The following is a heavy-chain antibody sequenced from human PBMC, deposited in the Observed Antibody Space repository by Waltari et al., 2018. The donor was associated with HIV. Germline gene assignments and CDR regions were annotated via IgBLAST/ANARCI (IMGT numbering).Heavy chain of an antibody. Sequence: EVQLVESGGGLIQPGGSLRLSCAASGLTVSSNYMSWVRQAPGKGLEWVALIYSDGSTYYADSVKGRFSISTDISKNTLYLQMNSLRVEDTAVYYCARDQYCSGASCYSSSWGQGTLVTVSS. D-gene: IGHD2-15*01. CDR2: IYSDGST. J-gene: IGHJ5*02. CDR3: ARDQYCSGASCYSSS. V-gene: IGHV3-53*01. CDR1: GLTVSSNY.